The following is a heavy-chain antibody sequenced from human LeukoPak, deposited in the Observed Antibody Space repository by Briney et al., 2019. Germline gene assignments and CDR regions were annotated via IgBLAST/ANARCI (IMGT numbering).Heavy chain of an antibody. CDR1: GGSISSYY. CDR3: ARERIAARGDWFDP. J-gene: IGHJ5*02. CDR2: IYYSGST. D-gene: IGHD6-13*01. V-gene: IGHV4-59*01. Sequence: SSETLSLTCTVSGGSISSYYWSWIRQPPGKGLEWIGYIYYSGSTNYNPSLKSRVTISVDTSKNQFSLKLSSVTAADTAVYYCARERIAARGDWFDPWGQGTLVTVSS.